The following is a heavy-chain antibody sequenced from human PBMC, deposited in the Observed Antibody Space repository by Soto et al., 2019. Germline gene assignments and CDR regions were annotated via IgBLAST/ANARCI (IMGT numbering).Heavy chain of an antibody. J-gene: IGHJ3*02. CDR3: ARVLGNDAFDI. CDR2: IYHSGST. Sequence: SENVSLTCVFSGCSISISNWRSWVRQPPGKGLEWIGEIYHSGSTNYNPSLKSRVTISVDKSKNQFSLKLSSVTAADTAVYYCARVLGNDAFDIWGQGTMVT. CDR1: GCSISISNW. V-gene: IGHV4-4*02. D-gene: IGHD3-3*02.